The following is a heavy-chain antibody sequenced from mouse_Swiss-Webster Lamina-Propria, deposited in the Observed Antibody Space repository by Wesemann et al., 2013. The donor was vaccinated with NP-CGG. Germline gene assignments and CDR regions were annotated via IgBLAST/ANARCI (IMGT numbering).Heavy chain of an antibody. V-gene: IGHV1S34*01. D-gene: IGHD2-14*01. Sequence: NGATSYNQKFKGKATFTVDTSSSTAYMQFNSLTSEDSAVYYCATPYYRYENAMDYWGQGTSVTVSS. J-gene: IGHJ4*01. CDR2: NGAT. CDR3: ATPYYRYENAMDY.